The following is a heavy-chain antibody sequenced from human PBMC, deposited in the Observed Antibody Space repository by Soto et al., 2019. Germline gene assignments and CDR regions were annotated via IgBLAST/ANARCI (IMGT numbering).Heavy chain of an antibody. CDR3: ARGALTTLAYYYGMDV. J-gene: IGHJ6*02. CDR1: GGTFSSYT. CDR2: IIPIFGTT. D-gene: IGHD4-4*01. V-gene: IGHV1-69*13. Sequence: ASVKVSCKASGGTFSSYTMSWVRQAPGQGLEWVGGIIPIFGTTTYAHKFQGRVTITADESTSTVYMELSSLRGEDTAVYYCARGALTTLAYYYGMDVWGQGTTVTVSS.